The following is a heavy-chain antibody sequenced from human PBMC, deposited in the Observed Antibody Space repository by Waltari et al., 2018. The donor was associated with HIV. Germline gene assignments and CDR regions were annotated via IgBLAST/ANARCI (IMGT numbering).Heavy chain of an antibody. CDR3: ARHVGSFYRSSSDLGFDY. Sequence: QLQLKESGPGLVKPSETLPLTCTVSGGPISSYSNCWGWIRQPPGKGLEWIGSIFYSGSTYYNPSLKSRVTISVDTSKNQFSLKLSSVTAADTAVYYCARHVGSFYRSSSDLGFDYWGQGTLVTVSS. D-gene: IGHD6-6*01. V-gene: IGHV4-39*01. CDR2: IFYSGST. J-gene: IGHJ4*02. CDR1: GGPISSYSNC.